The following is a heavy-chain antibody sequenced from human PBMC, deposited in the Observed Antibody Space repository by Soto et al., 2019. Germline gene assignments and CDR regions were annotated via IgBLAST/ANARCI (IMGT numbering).Heavy chain of an antibody. CDR1: GGSFSGYY. J-gene: IGHJ5*02. Sequence: QVQLQQWGAGLLKSSETLSLTCAVFGGSFSGYYWSWIRQPPGKGLEWIGEINHRGGTNYNPSLKSRVTISVDTSKNQFSLKLSSVTAADTAVYYCATTNWNHNWFDPWGQGTLVTVSS. CDR3: ATTNWNHNWFDP. V-gene: IGHV4-34*01. CDR2: INHRGGT. D-gene: IGHD1-1*01.